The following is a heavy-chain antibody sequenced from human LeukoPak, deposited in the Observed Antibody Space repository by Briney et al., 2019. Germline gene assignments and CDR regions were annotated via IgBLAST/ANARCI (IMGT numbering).Heavy chain of an antibody. J-gene: IGHJ4*02. CDR2: ISGSGGST. CDR3: ALYSSGYYPFDY. V-gene: IGHV3-23*01. CDR1: GFTFSSYG. D-gene: IGHD3-22*01. Sequence: GGSLRLSCAASGFTFSSYGMSWVGQAPGKGLEWVSAISGSGGSTYYADSVKGRFTISRDNSKNTLYLQMNSLRAEDTAVYYCALYSSGYYPFDYWGQGTLVTVSS.